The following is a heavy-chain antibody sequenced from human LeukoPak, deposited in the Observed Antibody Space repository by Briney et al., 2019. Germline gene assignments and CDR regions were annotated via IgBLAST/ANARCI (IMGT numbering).Heavy chain of an antibody. J-gene: IGHJ3*02. CDR3: AKRVSGSPSAFDI. D-gene: IGHD1-26*01. CDR1: GGSFSGYY. Sequence: PSETLSLTCAVYGGSFSGYYWSWIRQPPGKGLEWIGEINHSGSTNYNPSLKSRVTTSVDTSKNQFSLKLSSVTAADTAVYYCAKRVSGSPSAFDIWGQGTMVTVSS. V-gene: IGHV4-34*01. CDR2: INHSGST.